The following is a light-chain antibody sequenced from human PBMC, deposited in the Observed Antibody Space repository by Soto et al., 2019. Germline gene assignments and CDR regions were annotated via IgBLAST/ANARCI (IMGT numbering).Light chain of an antibody. Sequence: QTVVTQAPSASAFLGASVTLTCTLNSDYSNYKVDWYQQRSGKGPRFVMRVGTGGIVGTKGVGIPDRFSVLSSGLNRSLTINNVQEEDESDYHCGTDHVSGSDFIVVFGGGTKVTVL. J-gene: IGLJ2*01. V-gene: IGLV9-49*02. CDR1: SDYSNYK. CDR3: GTDHVSGSDFIVV. CDR2: VGTGGIVG.